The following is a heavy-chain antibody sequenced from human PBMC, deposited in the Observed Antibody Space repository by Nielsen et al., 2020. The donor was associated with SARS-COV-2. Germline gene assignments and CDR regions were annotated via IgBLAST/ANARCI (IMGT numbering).Heavy chain of an antibody. V-gene: IGHV3-30*04. J-gene: IGHJ4*02. CDR3: ARVPPG. Sequence: GESLKISCAASGFTFSSYAMHWVRQAPGKGLEWVAVISYDGSNKYYADSVKGRFTISRDNSKNTLYLQMNSLRAEDTAVYYCARVPPGWGQGTLVTVSS. CDR1: GFTFSSYA. CDR2: ISYDGSNK.